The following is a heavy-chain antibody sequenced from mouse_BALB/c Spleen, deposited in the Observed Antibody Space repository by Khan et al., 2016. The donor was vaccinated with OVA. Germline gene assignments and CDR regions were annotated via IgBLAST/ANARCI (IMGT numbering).Heavy chain of an antibody. J-gene: IGHJ4*01. Sequence: EVQLVESGPGLVKPSQSLSLTCTVTGYSITSDYAWNWIRQFPGNKLEWMGYISCSGSTSYNPSLKSRISITRDTSKNQFFLQLNSVTTEDTATYYCARDGSRYNYAMDYWGQGTAVTVSS. V-gene: IGHV3-2*02. CDR1: GYSITSDYA. D-gene: IGHD2-3*01. CDR2: ISCSGST. CDR3: ARDGSRYNYAMDY.